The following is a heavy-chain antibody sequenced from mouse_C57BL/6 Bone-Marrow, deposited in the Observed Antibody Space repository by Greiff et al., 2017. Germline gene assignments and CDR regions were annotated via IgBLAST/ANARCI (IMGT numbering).Heavy chain of an antibody. CDR3: ARDDYYGSRRTLYAMDY. CDR2: ISDGGSYT. CDR1: GFTFSSYA. J-gene: IGHJ4*01. Sequence: EVQLVESGGGLVKPGGSLKLSCAASGFTFSSYAMSWVRQTPEKRLEWVATISDGGSYTYYPDNVKGRFTISRDNAKNNLYLQMSHLKSEDTAMYYCARDDYYGSRRTLYAMDYWGQGTSVTVSS. D-gene: IGHD1-1*01. V-gene: IGHV5-4*01.